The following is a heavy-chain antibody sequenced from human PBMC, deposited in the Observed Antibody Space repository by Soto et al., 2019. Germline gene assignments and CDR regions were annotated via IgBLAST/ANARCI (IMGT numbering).Heavy chain of an antibody. CDR1: GYTFSNYG. Sequence: QVQLVQSGAEVKKPGASVTVSCKTSGYTFSNYGINWVRQAPGQGHDWMGWISGYNGNTNYAQTVKGRVTTTTDTTTSTVYMEQRSLKSDDTAIYYCSRFVMVGGWFNPNYWHGMDVWGQGTTVTVSS. V-gene: IGHV1-18*01. D-gene: IGHD6-19*01. CDR2: ISGYNGNT. CDR3: SRFVMVGGWFNPNYWHGMDV. J-gene: IGHJ6*02.